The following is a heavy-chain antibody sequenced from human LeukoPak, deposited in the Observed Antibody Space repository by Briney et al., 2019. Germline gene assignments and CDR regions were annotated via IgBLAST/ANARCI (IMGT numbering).Heavy chain of an antibody. Sequence: GGSLRLSCAASGFTFSSFWMSWVRQAAGIGLEWVANIKHNGSEKYYVDPVKGRFTICRDNAKNSLYLQMNSLRAEDTAVYYCARDLGYCSGGSCGNWGQGTLVTVSS. V-gene: IGHV3-7*01. CDR1: GFTFSSFW. D-gene: IGHD2-15*01. CDR3: ARDLGYCSGGSCGN. CDR2: IKHNGSEK. J-gene: IGHJ4*02.